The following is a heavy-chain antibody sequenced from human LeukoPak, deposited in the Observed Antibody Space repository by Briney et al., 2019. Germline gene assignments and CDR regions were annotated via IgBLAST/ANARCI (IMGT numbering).Heavy chain of an antibody. J-gene: IGHJ3*02. Sequence: PSQTLPLTCTVSGDSINSGNYYWSWIRQPAGRGLEWIGHIYTSDTTNYSPSLNNRVTISLDTSSHQFSLKLSSVTAADTAVYYCARIGTGTGNAFDIWAQGTMVTVSS. CDR3: ARIGTGTGNAFDI. CDR1: GDSINSGNYY. V-gene: IGHV4-61*09. CDR2: IYTSDTT. D-gene: IGHD2-8*02.